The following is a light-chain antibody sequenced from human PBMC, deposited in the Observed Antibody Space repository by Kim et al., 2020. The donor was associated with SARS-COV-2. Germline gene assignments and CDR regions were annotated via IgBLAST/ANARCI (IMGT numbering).Light chain of an antibody. V-gene: IGKV3-20*01. Sequence: EIVLTQSPGTLSLSPGERATLSCRASQSVSSNYLAWYQQKPGQAPRLLIYAASSRATGIPDRFSGSGSGTDFTLTISRLEPEDFAVYYCQQYGSSPMYTFGQGTKLEI. CDR3: QQYGSSPMYT. CDR2: AAS. J-gene: IGKJ2*01. CDR1: QSVSSNY.